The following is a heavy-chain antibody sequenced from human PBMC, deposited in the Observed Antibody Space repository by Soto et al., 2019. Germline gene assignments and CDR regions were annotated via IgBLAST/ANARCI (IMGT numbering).Heavy chain of an antibody. CDR2: ISYDGSNK. V-gene: IGHV3-30*18. D-gene: IGHD3-22*01. CDR1: GFTFSSYG. CDR3: AKDSGNYYDSSGYYYYYYGIDV. J-gene: IGHJ6*02. Sequence: PGVSLRLSCSASGFTFSSYGMHWVRQAPGKGLEWVAVISYDGSNKYYADSVKGRFTISRDNSKNTLYLQMNSLRAEDTAVYYCAKDSGNYYDSSGYYYYYYGIDVWGQGTKVTVSS.